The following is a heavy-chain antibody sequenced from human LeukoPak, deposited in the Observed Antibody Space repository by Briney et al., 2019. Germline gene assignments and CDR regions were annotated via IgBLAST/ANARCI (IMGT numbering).Heavy chain of an antibody. J-gene: IGHJ4*02. V-gene: IGHV3-48*03. Sequence: GGSLRLSCAASGFTFSSYEMNWVRQAPGKGLEWVSHISSSGSTIYYADSVKGRFTISRDNSKNSLYLQMNSLRAEDTAVYYCARTVARIGYWRQETQVTVSS. CDR1: GFTFSSYE. CDR3: ARTVARIGY. D-gene: IGHD4-23*01. CDR2: ISSSGSTI.